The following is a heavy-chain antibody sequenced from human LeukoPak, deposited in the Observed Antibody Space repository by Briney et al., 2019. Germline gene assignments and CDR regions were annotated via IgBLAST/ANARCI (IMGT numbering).Heavy chain of an antibody. V-gene: IGHV4-34*01. CDR2: INHSGST. J-gene: IGHJ5*02. CDR3: ARAGGIVVVPAAMQDLRWFDP. CDR1: GGSFSGYY. D-gene: IGHD2-2*01. Sequence: SETLSLTCAVYGGSFSGYYWSWIRQPPGKGLEWIGEINHSGSTNYNPSLTSRVTISVDTSKNQFSLTLSPVTAADTAVYYCARAGGIVVVPAAMQDLRWFDPWGQGTLVTVSS.